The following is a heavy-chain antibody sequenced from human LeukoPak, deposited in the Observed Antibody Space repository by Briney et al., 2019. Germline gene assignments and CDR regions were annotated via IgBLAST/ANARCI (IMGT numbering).Heavy chain of an antibody. CDR3: ARGGALYSDRGVWAGFDY. Sequence: ASETLSLTCTVSGGSISSHYWSWIRQPPGKGLEWIGYIYYSGSTNYNPSLKSRVTISVDTSKNQFSLKLSSVTAADTAVYYCARGGALYSDRGVWAGFDYWGQGTLVTVSS. V-gene: IGHV4-59*11. CDR1: GGSISSHY. CDR2: IYYSGST. D-gene: IGHD1-26*01. J-gene: IGHJ4*02.